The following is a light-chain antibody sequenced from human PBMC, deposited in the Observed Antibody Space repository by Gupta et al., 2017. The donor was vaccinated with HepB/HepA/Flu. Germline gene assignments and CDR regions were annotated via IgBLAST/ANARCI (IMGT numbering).Light chain of an antibody. CDR3: QQYDSTPTWT. CDR2: WAS. CDR1: QSVLYSSNNKNY. Sequence: DIVMTQSPDSLAVSLGERATINCKSSQSVLYSSNNKNYLAWYQQQPGQPPKLLIYWASTRESGVPDRFSGSGYGTDFTLTISSSQAEDVAVYYCQQYDSTPTWTFGQGTKVEIK. J-gene: IGKJ1*01. V-gene: IGKV4-1*01.